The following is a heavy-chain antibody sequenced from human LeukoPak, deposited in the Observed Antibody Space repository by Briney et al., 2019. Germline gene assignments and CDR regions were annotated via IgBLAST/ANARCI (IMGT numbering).Heavy chain of an antibody. J-gene: IGHJ5*02. D-gene: IGHD5-18*01. CDR1: GGSISSSSYY. CDR3: ASQVDTAMVTGWFDP. Sequence: PSETLSLTCTVSGGSISSSSYYWGWIRQPPGKGLEWIGSIYYSGSTYYNPSLKGRVTISVDTSKNQFSLKLSSVTAADTAVYYCASQVDTAMVTGWFDPWGQGTLVTVSS. CDR2: IYYSGST. V-gene: IGHV4-39*01.